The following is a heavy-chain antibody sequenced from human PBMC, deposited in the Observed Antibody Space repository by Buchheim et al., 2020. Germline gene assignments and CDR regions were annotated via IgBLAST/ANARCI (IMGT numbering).Heavy chain of an antibody. J-gene: IGHJ4*02. CDR2: IDGGSYTT. V-gene: IGHV3-23*01. D-gene: IGHD3-10*01. CDR3: AKRYYYGDGGAFDS. Sequence: EVQLLESGGDLVQPGGSLRLSCEVSGFTFINYGMSWVRQAPGKGLEWVSGIDGGSYTTFYADSVKGRFTISRDNRKNTLYFQMSGLRAEDTAVYYCAKRYYYGDGGAFDSWGQGTL. CDR1: GFTFINYG.